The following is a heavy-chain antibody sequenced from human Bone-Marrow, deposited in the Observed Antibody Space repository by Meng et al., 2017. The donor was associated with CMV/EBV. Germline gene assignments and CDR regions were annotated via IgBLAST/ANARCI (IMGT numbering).Heavy chain of an antibody. Sequence: GESLKISCAASGFTFTSFGMHWVRQVPGKGPEWVAVISYDGSKKYYADSVKGRFTISRDNSKDTLHLEMNTLRADDTAIYYCTKDHVSGSPLSSRWYFFDHWGQGAQVTVSS. CDR1: GFTFTSFG. D-gene: IGHD6-13*01. J-gene: IGHJ4*02. CDR3: TKDHVSGSPLSSRWYFFDH. V-gene: IGHV3-33*05. CDR2: ISYDGSKK.